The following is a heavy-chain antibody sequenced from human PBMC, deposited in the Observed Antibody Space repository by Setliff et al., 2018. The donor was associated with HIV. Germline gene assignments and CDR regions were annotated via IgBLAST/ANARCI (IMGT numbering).Heavy chain of an antibody. J-gene: IGHJ4*02. CDR3: ARRSYGEVFDY. CDR1: GGSISNYYW. CDR2: IYWDDDK. V-gene: IGHV2-5*02. Sequence: TLSLTCTVSGGSISNYYWSWIRQPPGKALEWLALIYWDDDKRYSPSLKSRLTITKDTSKNQVVLTMTNMDPVDTATYYCARRSYGEVFDYWGQGTLVTVS. D-gene: IGHD5-18*01.